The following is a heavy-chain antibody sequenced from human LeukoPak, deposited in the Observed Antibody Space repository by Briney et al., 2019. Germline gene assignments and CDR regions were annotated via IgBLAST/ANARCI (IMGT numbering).Heavy chain of an antibody. J-gene: IGHJ6*02. Sequence: PSETLSLTCTVSGGSISSSRYYWGWIRQPPGKGMEWIGSIYYSGSTYYNPSLKSRVTISVDTSKNQFSLKLSSVTAADTAVYYCATTGLVPADNISGDYYYGMDVWGQGTTVTVSS. CDR2: IYYSGST. CDR3: ATTGLVPADNISGDYYYGMDV. D-gene: IGHD2-2*01. CDR1: GGSISSSRYY. V-gene: IGHV4-39*07.